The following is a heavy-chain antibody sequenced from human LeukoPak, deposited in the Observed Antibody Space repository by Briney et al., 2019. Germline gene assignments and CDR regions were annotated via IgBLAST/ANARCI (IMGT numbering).Heavy chain of an antibody. D-gene: IGHD5-18*01. Sequence: PSETLSHTCTVSAVSISPYYWSWIRQPPRKGLEWIGYIHHSGSTNYNPSLKSRVTISVDTSKTQFSLKLSSVTAADTAVYYCARFGYSYGLDYWGQGTLVTVSS. V-gene: IGHV4-59*01. CDR2: IHHSGST. CDR1: AVSISPYY. J-gene: IGHJ4*02. CDR3: ARFGYSYGLDY.